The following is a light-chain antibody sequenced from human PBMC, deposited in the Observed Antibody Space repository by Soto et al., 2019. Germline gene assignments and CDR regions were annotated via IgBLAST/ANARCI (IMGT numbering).Light chain of an antibody. CDR2: GAS. Sequence: EIVMTQSPATLSVSPGERATLSCRASQSLGSNLAWYQQNPGQAPRLLIYGASTRATGIPARFSGSGSGTDFTLAISSLQPEDFATYYCQQTYNALAITFGQGTRLEIK. J-gene: IGKJ5*01. CDR3: QQTYNALAIT. V-gene: IGKV3-15*01. CDR1: QSLGSN.